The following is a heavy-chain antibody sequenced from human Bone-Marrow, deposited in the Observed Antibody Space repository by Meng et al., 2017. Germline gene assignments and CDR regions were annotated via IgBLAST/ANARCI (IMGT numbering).Heavy chain of an antibody. CDR3: ARDLLTMVRGVIPPPLYYYYYGMDV. CDR2: ISSSGSTI. J-gene: IGHJ6*02. Sequence: GESLMISCAASGFTFSDYYMSWIRQAPGKGLERVSYISSSGSTIYYADSVKGRFLIYRDNAKNSLYLQMNSLRDEDTAVYYCARDLLTMVRGVIPPPLYYYYYGMDVWGQGTTVTVSS. D-gene: IGHD3-10*01. CDR1: GFTFSDYY. V-gene: IGHV3-11*04.